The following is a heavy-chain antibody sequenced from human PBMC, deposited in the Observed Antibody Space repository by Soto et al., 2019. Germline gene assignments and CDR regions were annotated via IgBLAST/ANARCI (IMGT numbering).Heavy chain of an antibody. D-gene: IGHD3-16*01. Sequence: EVQLVESGGGLVLPGGSLRLSCAASGFTFSRYWMHWVRQAPGKGLVWFSRISSYGSDTHYADSVKGRFTISRDNAKNTLYLRMNSLRADDTAVYYCASNYAYAEGYYWYGIDVWGQGTTVTVSS. CDR1: GFTFSRYW. CDR2: ISSYGSDT. CDR3: ASNYAYAEGYYWYGIDV. V-gene: IGHV3-74*01. J-gene: IGHJ6*02.